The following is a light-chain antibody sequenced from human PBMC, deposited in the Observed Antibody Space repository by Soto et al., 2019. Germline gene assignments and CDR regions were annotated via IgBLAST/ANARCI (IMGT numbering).Light chain of an antibody. J-gene: IGKJ5*01. V-gene: IGKV3-11*01. Sequence: ETVLTQSPATLSLSPGERATLSCRASQSISSCLAWYQQKPGQAPRLLIYDASNRATGIPARFSGSGSGTDFTLTISSLEPEDFAVYYCQQRSNWPPITFGQGTRWRL. CDR3: QQRSNWPPIT. CDR2: DAS. CDR1: QSISSC.